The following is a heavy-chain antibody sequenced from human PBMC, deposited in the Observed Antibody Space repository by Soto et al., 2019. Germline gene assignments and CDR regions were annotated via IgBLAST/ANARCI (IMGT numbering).Heavy chain of an antibody. CDR3: ARDYWNYVDGMDV. CDR1: GDSVSSNSSA. Sequence: SQTLSLPCAISGDSVSSNSSAWNWISQCPSRGLEWLGRTYYRSKWYNDYAVSVKSRITINPDTSKNQFSLQLNSVTPEDTAVYYCARDYWNYVDGMDVWGQGTTVTVSS. J-gene: IGHJ6*02. V-gene: IGHV6-1*01. D-gene: IGHD1-7*01. CDR2: TYYRSKWYN.